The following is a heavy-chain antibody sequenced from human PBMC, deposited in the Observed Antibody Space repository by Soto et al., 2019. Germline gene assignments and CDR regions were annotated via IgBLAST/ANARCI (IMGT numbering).Heavy chain of an antibody. Sequence: QVQLVESGGGVVQPGRSLRLSCAASGFTFSSYAMHWVRQAPGKGLEWVAVISYDGSNKYYADSVKGRFTISRDNSKNTLYLQMNSLRAEDTAVYYCAREATRSSCDYWGQGTLVTVSS. CDR1: GFTFSSYA. V-gene: IGHV3-30-3*01. CDR2: ISYDGSNK. D-gene: IGHD3-10*01. J-gene: IGHJ4*02. CDR3: AREATRSSCDY.